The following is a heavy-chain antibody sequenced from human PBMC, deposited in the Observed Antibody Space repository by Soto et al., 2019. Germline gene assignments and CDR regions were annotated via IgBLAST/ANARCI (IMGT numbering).Heavy chain of an antibody. CDR2: ISGSGGST. J-gene: IGHJ4*02. V-gene: IGHV3-23*01. Sequence: GGSLRLSCAASGFTFSSYAMSWVRQAPGKGLEWVSAISGSGGSTYYADSVKGRFTISRDNSKNTLYLQMNSLRAEDTAVYYCANCHRLVGATHDYWGQGTLVTVSS. D-gene: IGHD1-26*01. CDR3: ANCHRLVGATHDY. CDR1: GFTFSSYA.